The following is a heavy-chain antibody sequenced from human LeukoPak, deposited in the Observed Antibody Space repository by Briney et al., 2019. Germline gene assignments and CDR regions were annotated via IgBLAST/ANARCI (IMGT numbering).Heavy chain of an antibody. D-gene: IGHD3-16*01. Sequence: PGESLKISCKGSGYSFTSYWIGWVRQMPGKGLEWMGIIYPGDSDTRYSPSFQGQVTISADKSISTAYLQWSSLKASDTAMYYCARTLPYDYVWGSYPRYDAFDIWGQGTMVTVSS. V-gene: IGHV5-51*01. CDR2: IYPGDSDT. CDR3: ARTLPYDYVWGSYPRYDAFDI. CDR1: GYSFTSYW. J-gene: IGHJ3*02.